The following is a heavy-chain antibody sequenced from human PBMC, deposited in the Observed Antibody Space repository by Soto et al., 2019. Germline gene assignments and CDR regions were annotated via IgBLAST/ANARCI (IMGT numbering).Heavy chain of an antibody. J-gene: IGHJ4*02. Sequence: QVQLVESGGGVVQPGRSLRLSCAASGFTFSSYGMHWVRQAPGKGLEWVAVIWYDGSNKYYADSVKGRFTISRDNSKNTLYLQMNSLRAEDTAVYYCARGAPVGSGWLYFDYWGQGTLVTVSS. V-gene: IGHV3-33*01. CDR1: GFTFSSYG. CDR3: ARGAPVGSGWLYFDY. D-gene: IGHD6-19*01. CDR2: IWYDGSNK.